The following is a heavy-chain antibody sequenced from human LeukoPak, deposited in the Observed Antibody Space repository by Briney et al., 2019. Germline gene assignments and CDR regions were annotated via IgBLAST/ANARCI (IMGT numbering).Heavy chain of an antibody. CDR2: ISTSSSTI. D-gene: IGHD6-19*01. V-gene: IGHV3-48*01. CDR1: GFTFSGYY. CDR3: AGISGWYGSVIDY. J-gene: IGHJ4*02. Sequence: GGSLRLSCAASGFTFSGYYLNWVRQAPGKGLEWVSYISTSSSTIYYADSVKGRFTISRDNTKNSLYLQMNSLRAEDTAVYYCAGISGWYGSVIDYWGQGTLVTVSS.